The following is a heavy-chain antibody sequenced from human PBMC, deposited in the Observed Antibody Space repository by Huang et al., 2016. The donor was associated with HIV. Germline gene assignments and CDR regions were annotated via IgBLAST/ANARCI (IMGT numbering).Heavy chain of an antibody. V-gene: IGHV3-48*01. Sequence: EVQLVESGGGLVRPGGSLRLSCAVAGFPFSDYSLKWVRQAPGTGLEWVAYSSISTTYYADSVKGRFTIARDNAKNSLYLHMNRLRAEDTALYYCVREIYYMDVWGEGTTVTVSS. CDR2: SSISTT. J-gene: IGHJ6*03. CDR1: GFPFSDYS. CDR3: VREIYYMDV.